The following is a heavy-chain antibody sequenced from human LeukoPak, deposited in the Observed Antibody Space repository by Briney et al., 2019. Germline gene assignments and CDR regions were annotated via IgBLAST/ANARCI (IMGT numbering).Heavy chain of an antibody. J-gene: IGHJ5*02. CDR1: GGSFSGYY. D-gene: IGHD3-10*01. V-gene: IGHV4-34*01. CDR3: ARGPPRPYYYGSVSYPNWFDP. CDR2: INHSGSA. Sequence: SETLSLTCAVYGGSFSGYYWSWIRQPPGKGLEWIGEINHSGSANYNPSLKSRVTISVDTTKNQFSLKLSSVTAADTAVSYCARGPPRPYYYGSVSYPNWFDPWGEGTLVTVSS.